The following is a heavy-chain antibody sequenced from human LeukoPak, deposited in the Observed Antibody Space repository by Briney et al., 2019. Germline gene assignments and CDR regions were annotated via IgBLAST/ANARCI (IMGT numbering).Heavy chain of an antibody. D-gene: IGHD3-10*01. V-gene: IGHV1-24*01. CDR1: GYTLTELS. J-gene: IGHJ4*02. Sequence: ASVKVSCKVSGYTLTELSMHWVRRAPGKGLEWMGGFDPEDGETIYAQKFQGRVTMTEDTSTDTAYMELSSLRSEDTAVYYCATDKGGSGSSGTVYWGQGTLVTVSS. CDR2: FDPEDGET. CDR3: ATDKGGSGSSGTVY.